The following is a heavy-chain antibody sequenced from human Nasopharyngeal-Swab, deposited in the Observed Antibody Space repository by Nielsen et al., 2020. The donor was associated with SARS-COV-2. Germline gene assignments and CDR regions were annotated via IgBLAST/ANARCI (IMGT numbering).Heavy chain of an antibody. D-gene: IGHD6-13*01. J-gene: IGHJ4*02. CDR1: GGSIRRGDYY. Sequence: SETLSLTCTVSGGSIRRGDYYWCWIRHPPGKGQEWSGYIYYSGSTYYTPSLKSRVTISIDTSKSQFSLKLSSVTAADTAVYYCAREVIAAAGFDYWGQGTLVTVSS. V-gene: IGHV4-30-4*01. CDR3: AREVIAAAGFDY. CDR2: IYYSGST.